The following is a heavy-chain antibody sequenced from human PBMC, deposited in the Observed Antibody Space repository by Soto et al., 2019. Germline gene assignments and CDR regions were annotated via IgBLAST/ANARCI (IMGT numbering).Heavy chain of an antibody. CDR1: GYSFTYYW. V-gene: IGHV5-51*01. J-gene: IGHJ6*02. Sequence: GESLKISCKGSGYSFTYYWIAWVRQRPGKDLEWMGIIYPNDADTRYNPSFQGQVTISADKSISTAYLQWTSLKTSDTAMYYCARVTSAVTPGNDYFRVDFWGQGNTVTVSS. CDR2: IYPNDADT. D-gene: IGHD3-16*01. CDR3: ARVTSAVTPGNDYFRVDF.